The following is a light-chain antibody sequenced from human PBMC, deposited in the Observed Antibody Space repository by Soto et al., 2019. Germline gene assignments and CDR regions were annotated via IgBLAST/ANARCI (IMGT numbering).Light chain of an antibody. Sequence: EIVLTQSPGTLSVSPWGTATLSCRASQSISIGLAWYRQKPGQAPRLLIYGASTRASGTPARFSGSGSGTEFSLTISSLQSEDFAVYYCQRYDNWPLTFGGGTKVDIK. CDR3: QRYDNWPLT. V-gene: IGKV3D-15*01. J-gene: IGKJ4*01. CDR2: GAS. CDR1: QSISIG.